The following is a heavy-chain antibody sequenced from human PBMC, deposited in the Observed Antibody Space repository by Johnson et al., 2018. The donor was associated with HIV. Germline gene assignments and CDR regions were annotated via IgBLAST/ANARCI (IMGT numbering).Heavy chain of an antibody. V-gene: IGHV3-30-3*02. CDR1: AFSFSGYA. CDR2: VSYDASNK. CDR3: AKSTQANILRESGPYGAFDI. J-gene: IGHJ3*02. D-gene: IGHD2-2*01. Sequence: QVQLVESGGGVVQPGRSLRLSCTSAFSFSGYAMHWVRQAPGKGLEWVAVVSYDASNKYYADSVKGRFTISRDNSKNTLYVQMNSLRVEDTAVYYCAKSTQANILRESGPYGAFDIWGQGTMVTVSS.